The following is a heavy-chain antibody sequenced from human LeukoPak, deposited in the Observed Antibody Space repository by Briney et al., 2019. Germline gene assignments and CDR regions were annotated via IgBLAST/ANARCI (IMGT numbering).Heavy chain of an antibody. CDR3: AKPQSPIAAAGTHAFDI. J-gene: IGHJ3*02. V-gene: IGHV3-23*01. Sequence: GRSLRLSCAASGFTFSSYGMHWVRQAPGKGLDWVAGISGSDGSTYYADSVKGRFTISRDNSKNTLYLQMNSLRAEDTAVYYCAKPQSPIAAAGTHAFDIWGQGTMVTVSS. CDR2: ISGSDGST. CDR1: GFTFSSYG. D-gene: IGHD6-13*01.